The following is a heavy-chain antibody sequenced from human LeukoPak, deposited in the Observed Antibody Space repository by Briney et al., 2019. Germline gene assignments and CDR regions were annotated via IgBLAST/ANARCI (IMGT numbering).Heavy chain of an antibody. CDR1: GFTFSRYG. J-gene: IGHJ3*02. Sequence: GGSLRLSCAASGFTFSRYGMHWVRQAPGKGLEWVAFIRYDGSNKYYADSVKGRFTISRDNSKNTLYLQMNSLRAEDTAVYYCAKDPRPIAGAGTTPDAFEIWGQGTMVTVSS. CDR3: AKDPRPIAGAGTTPDAFEI. CDR2: IRYDGSNK. D-gene: IGHD6-13*01. V-gene: IGHV3-30*02.